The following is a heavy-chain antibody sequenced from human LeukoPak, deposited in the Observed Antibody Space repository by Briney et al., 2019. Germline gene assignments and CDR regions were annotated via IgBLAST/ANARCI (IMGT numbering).Heavy chain of an antibody. V-gene: IGHV3-7*04. CDR2: IRQDGSEK. J-gene: IGHJ4*02. D-gene: IGHD2-2*01. Sequence: GGSLRLSCAASGFTFSSYWMSWVRQAPGKGLEWVANIRQDGSEKYYVDSVKGRFTISRDNAKNSLYLQMNSLRAEDTAVYYCARDSCSSTSCYGEGTWGQGTLVTVSS. CDR1: GFTFSSYW. CDR3: ARDSCSSTSCYGEGT.